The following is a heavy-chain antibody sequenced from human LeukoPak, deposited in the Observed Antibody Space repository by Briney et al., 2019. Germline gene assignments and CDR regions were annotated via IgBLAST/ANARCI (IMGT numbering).Heavy chain of an antibody. V-gene: IGHV3-23*01. CDR3: AKDSPRGYSYGLN. CDR2: ISGSGGST. J-gene: IGHJ4*02. Sequence: GGSLRLSCAASGFTFSSYAIHWVRQAPGKGLEWVSAISGSGGSTYYADSVKGRFTISRDNSKNTLYLQMNSLRAEDTAVYYCAKDSPRGYSYGLNWGQGTLVTVSS. CDR1: GFTFSSYA. D-gene: IGHD5-18*01.